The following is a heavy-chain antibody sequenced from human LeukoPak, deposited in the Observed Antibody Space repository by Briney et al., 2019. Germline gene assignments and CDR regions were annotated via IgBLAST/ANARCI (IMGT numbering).Heavy chain of an antibody. Sequence: GGSLRLSCAASGFTFSSYSMNWVRQAPGKGLEWVSYISGSSTTIYYADSVKGRFTISRDNAKNSLYLQMNSLRAEDTAVYYCARGVEPLAANTLAYWGQGTLVTVSS. V-gene: IGHV3-48*01. D-gene: IGHD1-14*01. J-gene: IGHJ4*02. CDR2: ISGSSTTI. CDR3: ARGVEPLAANTLAY. CDR1: GFTFSSYS.